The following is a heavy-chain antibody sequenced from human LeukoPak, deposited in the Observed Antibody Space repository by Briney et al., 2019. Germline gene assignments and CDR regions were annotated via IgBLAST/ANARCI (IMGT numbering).Heavy chain of an antibody. D-gene: IGHD4-11*01. CDR3: ARFTVTGPYNWFDP. Sequence: GASVKVSCKTSGGALGSYSISWVRQAPGQGLEWMGGIVPTFETANYAQKFQDRFTITADESTDTVYMELGSLTSEDTAVYYCARFTVTGPYNWFDPWGQGTLVTVSS. CDR2: IVPTFETA. J-gene: IGHJ5*02. V-gene: IGHV1-69*13. CDR1: GGALGSYS.